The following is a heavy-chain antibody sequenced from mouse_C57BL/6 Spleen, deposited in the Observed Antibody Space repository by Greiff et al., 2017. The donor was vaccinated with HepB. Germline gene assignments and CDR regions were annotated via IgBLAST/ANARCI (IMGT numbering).Heavy chain of an antibody. CDR2: INPGSGGT. CDR1: GYAFTNYL. J-gene: IGHJ4*01. D-gene: IGHD1-1*01. Sequence: VQLQQSGAELVRPGTSVKVSCKASGYAFTNYLIEWVKQRPGQGLEWIGVINPGSGGTNYNEKFKGKATLTADKSSSNAYMQLSSLTSEDSAVYFCARATTVVAYYAMDYWGQGTSVTVSS. CDR3: ARATTVVAYYAMDY. V-gene: IGHV1-54*01.